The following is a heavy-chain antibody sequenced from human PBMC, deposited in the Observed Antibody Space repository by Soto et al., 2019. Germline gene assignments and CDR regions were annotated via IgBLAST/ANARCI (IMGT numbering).Heavy chain of an antibody. Sequence: SLTCTVSGGSISSSSYYWGWIRQPPGKGLEWIGSIYYSGSTYYNPSLKSRVTISVDTSKNQFSLKLGSVTAADTAVYYCARGKRYNWNDGVDYWGQGTLVTVSS. CDR1: GGSISSSSYY. CDR2: IYYSGST. D-gene: IGHD1-20*01. V-gene: IGHV4-39*01. J-gene: IGHJ4*02. CDR3: ARGKRYNWNDGVDY.